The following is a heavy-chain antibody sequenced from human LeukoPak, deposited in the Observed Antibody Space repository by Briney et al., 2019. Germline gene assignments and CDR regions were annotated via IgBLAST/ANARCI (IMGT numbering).Heavy chain of an antibody. V-gene: IGHV3-30-3*01. Sequence: GGSLRLSCAASGFSFSGSWLHWVRQAPGKGLEWVAVISSDGTNRYNADSVQGRFTISRDNAKNTLYLQMNSLRPEDTAVYYCARDYATDTDMVWGQGTLVTVSS. D-gene: IGHD5-18*01. CDR1: GFSFSGSW. CDR3: ARDYATDTDMV. J-gene: IGHJ4*02. CDR2: ISSDGTNR.